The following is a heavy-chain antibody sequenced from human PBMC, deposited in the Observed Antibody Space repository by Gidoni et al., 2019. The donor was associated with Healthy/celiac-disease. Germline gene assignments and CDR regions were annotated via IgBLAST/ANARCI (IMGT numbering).Heavy chain of an antibody. CDR1: GFTFSSYA. CDR3: AKDSFQGPIVVPAAMTFDY. Sequence: EVQLLESGGGLVQPGGSLRLSCAASGFTFSSYAMSWVRQAPGKGLEWVSAISGSGGSTYYADSVKGRFTISRDNSKNTLYLQMNSLRAEDTAVYYCAKDSFQGPIVVPAAMTFDYWGQGTLVTVSS. V-gene: IGHV3-23*01. CDR2: ISGSGGST. D-gene: IGHD2-2*01. J-gene: IGHJ4*02.